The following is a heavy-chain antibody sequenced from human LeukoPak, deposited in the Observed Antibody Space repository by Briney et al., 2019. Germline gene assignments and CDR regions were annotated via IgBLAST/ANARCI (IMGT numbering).Heavy chain of an antibody. Sequence: SGPTLVNPTQTLTLTCTFSGFSLRTSGGGVGWIRQPPGKALEWLPLIYWDDDKRYSPSLKSRLTITKDTSKNQVVLTMTNMDPADTATYYCAHSPPRYYGSGSPSYYYYGMDVWGKGTTVTVSS. CDR1: GFSLRTSGGG. V-gene: IGHV2-5*02. D-gene: IGHD3-10*01. J-gene: IGHJ6*04. CDR3: AHSPPRYYGSGSPSYYYYGMDV. CDR2: IYWDDDK.